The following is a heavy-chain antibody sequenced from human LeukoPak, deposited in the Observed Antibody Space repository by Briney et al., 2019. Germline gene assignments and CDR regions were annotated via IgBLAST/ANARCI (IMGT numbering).Heavy chain of an antibody. CDR3: ARAQFGYCSSTSCYMGYYYYYCMDV. J-gene: IGHJ6*02. CDR1: GFTFSSYS. V-gene: IGHV3-21*01. CDR2: ISSSSSYI. D-gene: IGHD2-2*01. Sequence: GGSLRLSCAASGFTFSSYSMNWIRQAPGKGLEWVSSISSSSSYIYYADSVKGQFTISRDNAKNSLYMQMNSLRAEDTAVYYCARAQFGYCSSTSCYMGYYYYYCMDVWGQGTTVTVSS.